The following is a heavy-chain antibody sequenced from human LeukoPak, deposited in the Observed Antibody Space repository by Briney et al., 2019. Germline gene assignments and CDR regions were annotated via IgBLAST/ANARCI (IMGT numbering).Heavy chain of an antibody. V-gene: IGHV3-74*01. D-gene: IGHD3-10*01. CDR2: INSDGSST. J-gene: IGHJ4*02. CDR1: GFTFSSYW. Sequence: GGSLRLSCAASGFTFSSYWMHWVRQAPGKGLVWVSLINSDGSSTNYADSVKGRFTISRDNAKNSLFLQINSLRAEDTAVYYCARVIMVRGVIMTTQWSFDYWGQGALVTVSS. CDR3: ARVIMVRGVIMTTQWSFDY.